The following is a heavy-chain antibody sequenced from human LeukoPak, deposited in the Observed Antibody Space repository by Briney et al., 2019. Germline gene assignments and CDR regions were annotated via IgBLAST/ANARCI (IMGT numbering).Heavy chain of an antibody. D-gene: IGHD2-8*01. CDR2: ISGSGGST. CDR1: GFTFSSYA. CDR3: AKGELMVYASDYYYGMDV. Sequence: GGSLRLSCAASGFTFSSYAMSWVRQAPGKGLEWVSAISGSGGSTYYADSVKGRFTISRDNSKNTLYLQMNSLRAEDTAVYYCAKGELMVYASDYYYGMDVWGQGTRSPSP. J-gene: IGHJ6*02. V-gene: IGHV3-23*01.